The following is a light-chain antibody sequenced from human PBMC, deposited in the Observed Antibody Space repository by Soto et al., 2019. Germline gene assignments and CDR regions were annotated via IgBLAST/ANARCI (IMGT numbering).Light chain of an antibody. CDR3: SSYTSSSTRRVV. CDR2: DVS. V-gene: IGLV2-14*01. CDR1: SSDVGGYNY. J-gene: IGLJ2*01. Sequence: QPASVSGSPGQSITISCTGTSSDVGGYNYVSWYQQHPGKAPKLMIYDVSNRPSGVSNRFSGSKSGNTASLTISGLQAEDEADYYCSSYTSSSTRRVVFGGGTKLTVL.